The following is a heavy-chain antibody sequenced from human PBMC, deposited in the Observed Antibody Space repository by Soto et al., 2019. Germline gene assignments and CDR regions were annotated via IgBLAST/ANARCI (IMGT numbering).Heavy chain of an antibody. Sequence: SETLSLTCAVSGGSISSGGYSWSWIRQPPGQGLEWNGYIYHSGSTYYNPYRQSRVTIEVDRYKNQFTLKLSSVTAADTAVYYCAREVSLAYCGGDCYSGGFDPWGQGTLVTVSS. CDR3: AREVSLAYCGGDCYSGGFDP. J-gene: IGHJ5*02. V-gene: IGHV4-30-2*01. D-gene: IGHD2-21*02. CDR1: GGSISSGGYS. CDR2: IYHSGST.